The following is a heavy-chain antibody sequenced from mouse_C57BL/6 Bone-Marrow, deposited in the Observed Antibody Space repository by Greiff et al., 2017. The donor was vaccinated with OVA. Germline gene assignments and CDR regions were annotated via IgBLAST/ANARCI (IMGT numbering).Heavy chain of an antibody. Sequence: VQLKQSGAELVRPGASVKLSCTASGFNIKDDYMHWVKQRPEQGLEWIGWIDPENGDTEYASKFQGKATITAETSSNTAYLQLSSLTSEDTAVYYCTTTVVRYFDVWGTGTTVTVSS. J-gene: IGHJ1*03. V-gene: IGHV14-4*01. CDR2: IDPENGDT. CDR1: GFNIKDDY. D-gene: IGHD1-1*01. CDR3: TTTVVRYFDV.